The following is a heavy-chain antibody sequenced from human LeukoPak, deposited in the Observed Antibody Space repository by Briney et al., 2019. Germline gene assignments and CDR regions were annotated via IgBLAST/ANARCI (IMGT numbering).Heavy chain of an antibody. J-gene: IGHJ4*02. CDR2: IRYDGGNK. CDR1: GFTFSSYG. Sequence: GGSLRLSCAASGFTFSSYGMHWVRQAPGKGLEWAAFIRYDGGNKYYADSVKGRFTISRDNSKNTLYLQMNSLRAEDTAVYYCAKDLGGAAAGTHWGQGTLVTVSS. V-gene: IGHV3-30*02. CDR3: AKDLGGAAAGTH. D-gene: IGHD6-13*01.